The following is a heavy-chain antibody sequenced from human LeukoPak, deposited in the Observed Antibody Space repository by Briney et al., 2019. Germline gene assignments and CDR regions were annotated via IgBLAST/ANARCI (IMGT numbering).Heavy chain of an antibody. D-gene: IGHD6-13*01. J-gene: IGHJ3*02. V-gene: IGHV3-23*01. CDR3: AKDRAGLDAFDI. CDR2: ISGSGGST. Sequence: SAISGSGGSTYYADSVTGRFTISRDNSKNTLYLQMNSLRAEDTAVYYCAKDRAGLDAFDIWGQGTMVTVSS.